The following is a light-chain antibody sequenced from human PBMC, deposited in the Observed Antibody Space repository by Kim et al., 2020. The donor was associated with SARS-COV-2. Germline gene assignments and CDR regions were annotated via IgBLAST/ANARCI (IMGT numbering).Light chain of an antibody. V-gene: IGKV3-20*01. CDR1: QTVSSSY. Sequence: EIVLTQSPGPLSLSPGERATLSCRASQTVSSSYLAWYQQKPGQAPRLLIYSASSRATGIPDRFSGSGSGTDFTLTISSLEPEDFAVYYCQQYDSSRWTFGQGTKVDIK. CDR3: QQYDSSRWT. CDR2: SAS. J-gene: IGKJ1*01.